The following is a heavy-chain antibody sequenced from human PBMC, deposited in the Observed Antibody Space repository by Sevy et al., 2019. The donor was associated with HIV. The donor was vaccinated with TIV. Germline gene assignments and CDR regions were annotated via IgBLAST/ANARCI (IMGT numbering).Heavy chain of an antibody. CDR1: GFTFSSYG. D-gene: IGHD7-27*01. J-gene: IGHJ3*02. V-gene: IGHV3-33*01. CDR3: ASDGEADAFDI. CDR2: IWYDGSNK. Sequence: GGSLRLSCAASGFTFSSYGMHWVRQAPGKGLEWVAVIWYDGSNKYYADSVKGRFTISRDNSKNTLYLQMNSLRAEDTAVYYCASDGEADAFDIWGQGTMVTVSS.